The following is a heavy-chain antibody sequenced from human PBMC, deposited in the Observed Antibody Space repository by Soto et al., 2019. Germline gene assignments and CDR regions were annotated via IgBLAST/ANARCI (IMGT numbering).Heavy chain of an antibody. CDR2: IWYDGSKK. CDR3: ARGGGEVVAATYFHH. D-gene: IGHD2-15*01. J-gene: IGHJ1*01. V-gene: IGHV3-33*01. Sequence: QVQLVESGGGVVQPGRSLRLSCAASGFTFCSSGMHWVRQAPGKGLEWVAVIWYDGSKKYYADSVKGRFTISRDNSKNTMSLQMNSLRVEDTAVYYCARGGGEVVAATYFHHWGQGTLVTVSS. CDR1: GFTFCSSG.